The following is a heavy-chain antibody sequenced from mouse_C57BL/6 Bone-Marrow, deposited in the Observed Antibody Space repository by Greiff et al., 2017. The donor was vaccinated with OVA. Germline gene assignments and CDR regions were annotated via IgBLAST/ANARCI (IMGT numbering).Heavy chain of an antibody. V-gene: IGHV7-3*01. D-gene: IGHD1-1*01. CDR2: IRNKANGYTT. CDR1: GFTFTDYY. J-gene: IGHJ2*01. CDR3: ARYGALRFDY. Sequence: DVKLVESGGGLVQPGGSLSLSCAASGFTFTDYYMSWVRPPPGKALEWLGFIRNKANGYTTEYSASVKGRFTIYRDNSQSILYLQMNALRAEDSATYYCARYGALRFDYWGQGTTLTVSA.